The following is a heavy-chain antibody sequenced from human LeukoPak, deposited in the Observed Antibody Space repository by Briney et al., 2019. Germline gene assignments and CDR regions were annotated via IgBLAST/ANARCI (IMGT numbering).Heavy chain of an antibody. Sequence: GGSLGLSCAASGFTFRNYVIHWVRQAPGKGLEWVAVTSSDLNVKLYADSVKGRFTISRDNSRSTLYLQMNSLGPEDTAIYYCAREGYYGSGSPPSLYFDYWGQGTLVTVSS. D-gene: IGHD3-10*01. J-gene: IGHJ4*02. CDR3: AREGYYGSGSPPSLYFDY. V-gene: IGHV3-30-3*01. CDR1: GFTFRNYV. CDR2: TSSDLNVK.